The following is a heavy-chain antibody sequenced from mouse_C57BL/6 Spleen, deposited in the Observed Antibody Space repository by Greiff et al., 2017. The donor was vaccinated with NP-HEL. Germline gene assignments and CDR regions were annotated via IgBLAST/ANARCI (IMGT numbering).Heavy chain of an antibody. V-gene: IGHV1-64*01. CDR2: IHPNSGRT. D-gene: IGHD2-1*01. Sequence: QVQLQQPGAELVKPGASVKLSCKASGYTFTSYWMHWVKQRPGQGLEWIGMIHPNSGRTNYNEKFKGKATLTVDKSSSTAYMQLSSLTSEDSAVYYWATSFYYGNYVYAMDDWGQGTSVTVAS. J-gene: IGHJ4*01. CDR3: ATSFYYGNYVYAMDD. CDR1: GYTFTSYW.